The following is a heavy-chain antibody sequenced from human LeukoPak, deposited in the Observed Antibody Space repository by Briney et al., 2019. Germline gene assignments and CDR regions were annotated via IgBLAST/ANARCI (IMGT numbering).Heavy chain of an antibody. J-gene: IGHJ4*02. CDR2: INHSGST. V-gene: IGHV4-34*01. CDR1: GGSFSGYY. D-gene: IGHD3-22*01. CDR3: ASGYYDSSGYKSGDY. Sequence: SETLSLTCAVYGGSFSGYYWSWIRQPPGKGLEWIGEINHSGSTNYNPSLKSRVTISVDTSKNQFSLKLSSVTAADTAVYYCASGYYDSSGYKSGDYWGQGTLVTVSS.